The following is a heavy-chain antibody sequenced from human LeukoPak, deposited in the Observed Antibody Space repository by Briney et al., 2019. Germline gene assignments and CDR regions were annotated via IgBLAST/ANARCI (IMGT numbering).Heavy chain of an antibody. CDR3: AKADAWGRYKD. Sequence: GGSLRLSCAASGFTFSSYAMSWVRQAPGKGLEWVSAISGSGGSTYYADSVKGRFTISRDNSKNTVSLQMNSLRGDDTAVYYCAKADAWGRYKDWGQGTLVTVSS. CDR1: GFTFSSYA. CDR2: ISGSGGST. D-gene: IGHD3-16*01. J-gene: IGHJ1*01. V-gene: IGHV3-23*01.